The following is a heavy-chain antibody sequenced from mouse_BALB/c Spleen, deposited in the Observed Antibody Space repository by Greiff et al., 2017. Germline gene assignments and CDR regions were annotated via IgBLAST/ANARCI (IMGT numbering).Heavy chain of an antibody. D-gene: IGHD2-1*01. Sequence: EVQLVESGGGLVKPGGSLKLSCAASGFTFSSYAMSWVRQTPEKRLEWVATISSGGSYTYYPDSVKGRFTISRDNAKNTLYLQMSSLRSEDTAMYYCERRLYYGNGQVYAMDYWGQGTSVTVSS. CDR3: ERRLYYGNGQVYAMDY. CDR2: ISSGGSYT. J-gene: IGHJ4*01. CDR1: GFTFSSYA. V-gene: IGHV5-9-3*01.